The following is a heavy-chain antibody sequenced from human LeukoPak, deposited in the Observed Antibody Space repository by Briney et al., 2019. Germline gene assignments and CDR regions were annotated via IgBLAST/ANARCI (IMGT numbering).Heavy chain of an antibody. V-gene: IGHV3-30-3*01. CDR2: ISYDGSNK. D-gene: IGHD2-2*02. CDR3: AREALPAAILYYYYYYYMDV. J-gene: IGHJ6*03. CDR1: GFTFSSYA. Sequence: GGSLRLSCAASGFTFSSYAMHWVRQAPGKGLEWVAVISYDGSNKYYADSVKGRFTISRDNSKNTLYLQMNSLRAEDTAVYYCAREALPAAILYYYYYYYMDVWGKGTTVTVSS.